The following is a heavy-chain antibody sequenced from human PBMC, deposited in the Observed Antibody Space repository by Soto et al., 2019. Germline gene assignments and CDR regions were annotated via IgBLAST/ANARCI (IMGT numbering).Heavy chain of an antibody. CDR2: ISDSADSA. V-gene: IGHV3-23*01. Sequence: EVQLLESGGGLVQPGGSLRLSCAASGFTFRIYAMSWVRQVPGKGLEWVSTISDSADSAYYADSVKGRFTISRDNSKNTLYLQMNSLRAEDTAVYYCAKDPFNCDNGVCPEGTFDYWGQGTLVTVSS. CDR1: GFTFRIYA. CDR3: AKDPFNCDNGVCPEGTFDY. J-gene: IGHJ4*02. D-gene: IGHD2-8*01.